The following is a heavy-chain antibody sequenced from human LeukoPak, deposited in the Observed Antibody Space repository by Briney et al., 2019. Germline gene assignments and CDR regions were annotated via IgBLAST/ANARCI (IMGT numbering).Heavy chain of an antibody. Sequence: GGSLRLSCAASGFTFSSFGMHWVRQAPGKGLEWVAFIRYDGSKKHYADSVKGRFTISRDNSKNTLYLQMNSLRAEDTAMYYCAKKADYYDTSGTFDCWGRGTLVTVSS. D-gene: IGHD3-22*01. CDR3: AKKADYYDTSGTFDC. CDR2: IRYDGSKK. V-gene: IGHV3-30*02. CDR1: GFTFSSFG. J-gene: IGHJ4*02.